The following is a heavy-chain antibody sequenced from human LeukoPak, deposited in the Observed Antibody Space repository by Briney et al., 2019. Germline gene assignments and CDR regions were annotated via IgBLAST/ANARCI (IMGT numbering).Heavy chain of an antibody. D-gene: IGHD3-10*01. CDR1: GFTFDDYA. V-gene: IGHV3-9*01. CDR2: ISWNSGSI. J-gene: IGHJ5*02. Sequence: GGSLRLSCAASGFTFDDYAMHWVRQAPGKGLDWVSGISWNSGSIGYADSVKGRFTISRDNDKTSLYLQMNSLRAEDTALYYCAKGFRFGIKSNWFDPWGQGTLVTVSS. CDR3: AKGFRFGIKSNWFDP.